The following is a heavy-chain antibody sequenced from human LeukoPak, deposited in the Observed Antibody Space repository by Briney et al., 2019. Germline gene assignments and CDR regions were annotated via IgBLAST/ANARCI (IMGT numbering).Heavy chain of an antibody. CDR3: AVVKGVSGSWFDP. CDR1: GYSFTSYW. Sequence: GESLKISCKGSGYSFTSYWIGWVRQMPGKGLEWMGSIYPGDSDTRYSPSFQGQATISADKSISTAYLQWSSLKASDTAMYYCAVVKGVSGSWFDPWGQGTLVTVSS. D-gene: IGHD3-22*01. J-gene: IGHJ5*02. V-gene: IGHV5-51*01. CDR2: IYPGDSDT.